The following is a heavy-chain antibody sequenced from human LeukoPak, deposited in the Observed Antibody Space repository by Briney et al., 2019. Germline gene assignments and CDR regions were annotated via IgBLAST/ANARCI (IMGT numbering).Heavy chain of an antibody. CDR1: GGPISGGSYY. J-gene: IGHJ4*02. V-gene: IGHV4-61*02. D-gene: IGHD1-26*01. CDR3: ARGIVDMATSFGY. CDR2: IYTSGST. Sequence: SETLSLTCTVSGGPISGGSYYRSWIRQPAGKGLEWIGRIYTSGSTNYNPSLRSRVTISVDTSKNQFSLKLTSVTAADTAVYYCARGIVDMATSFGYWGQGTLVTVSS.